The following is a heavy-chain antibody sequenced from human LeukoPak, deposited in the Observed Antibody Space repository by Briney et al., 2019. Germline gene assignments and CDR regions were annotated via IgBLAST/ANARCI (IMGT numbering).Heavy chain of an antibody. D-gene: IGHD2-15*01. CDR2: INPSGGST. CDR3: ARASRVGGGFDY. V-gene: IGHV1-46*01. J-gene: IGHJ4*02. Sequence: ASVKVSCKASGYTFTSFGVSWVRQAPGQGLEWMGIINPSGGSTSYAQKFQGRVTMTRDTSTSTVYMKLSSLRSEDTAVYYCARASRVGGGFDYWGQGTLVTVSS. CDR1: GYTFTSFG.